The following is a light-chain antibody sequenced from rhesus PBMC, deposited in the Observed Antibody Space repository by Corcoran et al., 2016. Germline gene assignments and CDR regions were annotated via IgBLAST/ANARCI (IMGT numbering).Light chain of an antibody. CDR1: QSLVHSNGNTY. CDR2: KVS. Sequence: DVVMTQSPLALPITPGQPASISCRSSQSLVHSNGNTYLSWFQPKPGQPPRLLIYKVSNRYSGVPDRFSGCGAGTDFTLKISRVEAEDVGVYYCMQCTHIPYSFGQGTKVEIK. V-gene: IGKV2-65*01. CDR3: MQCTHIPYS. J-gene: IGKJ2*01.